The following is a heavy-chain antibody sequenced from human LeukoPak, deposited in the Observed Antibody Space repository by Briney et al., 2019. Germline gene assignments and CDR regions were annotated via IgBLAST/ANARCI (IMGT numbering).Heavy chain of an antibody. D-gene: IGHD3-3*01. J-gene: IGHJ4*02. V-gene: IGHV1-18*01. Sequence: GASVKISCKASGYTFTSYGISWVRQAPGQGLEWMGWISAYNGNTNYAQKLQGRVTMTTDTSTSTAYMELRSLRSDDTAVYYCARDFFDFWSGHRIAPYYFDYWGQGTLVTVSS. CDR3: ARDFFDFWSGHRIAPYYFDY. CDR1: GYTFTSYG. CDR2: ISAYNGNT.